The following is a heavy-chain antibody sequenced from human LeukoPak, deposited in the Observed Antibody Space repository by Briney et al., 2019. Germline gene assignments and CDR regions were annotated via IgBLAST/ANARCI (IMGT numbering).Heavy chain of an antibody. CDR3: ARIVDTAMVSKGYYFDY. CDR2: IYYSGST. D-gene: IGHD5-18*01. V-gene: IGHV4-59*01. Sequence: SETLSLTCTVSGGSISSYYWSWIRQPPGKGLEWIGYIYYSGSTNYNPSLKSRVTISVDTSKNQFSLKLSSVIAANTAVYYCARIVDTAMVSKGYYFDYWGQGTLVTVSS. CDR1: GGSISSYY. J-gene: IGHJ4*02.